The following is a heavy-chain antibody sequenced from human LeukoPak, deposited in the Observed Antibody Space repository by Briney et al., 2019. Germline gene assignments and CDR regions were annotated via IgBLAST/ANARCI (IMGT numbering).Heavy chain of an antibody. D-gene: IGHD1-1*01. CDR2: IYHSGSP. CDR1: GGSISSNNR. V-gene: IGHV4-4*02. CDR3: ARVNINNWHSCDY. Sequence: SGTLSLTCAVSGGSISSNNRWGWVRQPPGKGLEWIGEIYHSGSPNYNPSLKSRVTISVDKSRNHFSLNLSSVTAADTAVYYCARVNINNWHSCDYWGQGTLVTVSS. J-gene: IGHJ4*02.